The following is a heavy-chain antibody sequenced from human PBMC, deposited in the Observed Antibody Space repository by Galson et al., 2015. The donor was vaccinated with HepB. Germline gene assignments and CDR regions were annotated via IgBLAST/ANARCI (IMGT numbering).Heavy chain of an antibody. V-gene: IGHV3-23*01. D-gene: IGHD4-17*01. CDR2: ISGSGGST. Sequence: SLRLSCAASGFTFSSYAMSWVRQAPGKGLEWVSAISGSGGSTYYADSVKGRFTISRDNSKNTLYLQMNSLRAEDTAVYDCAKGSDYGDLNFDYWGQGTLVTVSS. CDR3: AKGSDYGDLNFDY. J-gene: IGHJ4*02. CDR1: GFTFSSYA.